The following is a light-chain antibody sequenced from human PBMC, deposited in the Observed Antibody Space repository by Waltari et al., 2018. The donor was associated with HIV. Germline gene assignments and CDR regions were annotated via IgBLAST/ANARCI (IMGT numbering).Light chain of an antibody. V-gene: IGKV1-39*01. J-gene: IGKJ4*01. CDR1: QNISSY. Sequence: DIQMTQSPSSLSASIGDRVTLTCRARQNISSYLNWYQQKPGKAPRFLIYAASSLQSGVPSTFSGSGSGTDFTLTISSLQREDLATYYCQQSFNTPLTFGGGTKVEIK. CDR3: QQSFNTPLT. CDR2: AAS.